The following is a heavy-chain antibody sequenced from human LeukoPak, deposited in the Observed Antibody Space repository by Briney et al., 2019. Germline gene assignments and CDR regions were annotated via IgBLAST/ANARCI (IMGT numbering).Heavy chain of an antibody. CDR1: GGTFSSFA. J-gene: IGHJ1*01. D-gene: IGHD2-2*02. Sequence: SVKVSCKASGGTFSSFAINWVRQAPGQGLEWMGRIIPIIGLTNSAQKFQGRVTITADKFTSTAYMELSSLRSEDTAVYYCAGGLYPRYFQYWGQGTLVTVSS. V-gene: IGHV1-69*04. CDR3: AGGLYPRYFQY. CDR2: IIPIIGLT.